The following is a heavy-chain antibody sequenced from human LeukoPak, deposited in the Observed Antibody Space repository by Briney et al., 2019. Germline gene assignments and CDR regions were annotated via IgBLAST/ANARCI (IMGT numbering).Heavy chain of an antibody. Sequence: PSETLSLTCTVSGGSISSSSYYWGWIRQPPGKGLEWIGSIYYSGSTYYNPSLKSRVTISVDTSKNQFSLKLSSVTAADTAVYYCARGPAYCSGGSCYYESPDNWFDPWGQGTLVTVSS. V-gene: IGHV4-39*07. D-gene: IGHD2-15*01. CDR2: IYYSGST. CDR3: ARGPAYCSGGSCYYESPDNWFDP. J-gene: IGHJ5*02. CDR1: GGSISSSSYY.